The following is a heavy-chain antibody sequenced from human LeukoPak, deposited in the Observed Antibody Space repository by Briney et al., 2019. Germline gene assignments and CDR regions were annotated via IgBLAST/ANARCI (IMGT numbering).Heavy chain of an antibody. CDR2: INPSDSST. V-gene: IGHV1-46*01. Sequence: ASVTVSCKASGYTFTSYYMHWVWQAPGQGLEWMGLINPSDSSTSYAQKFQGRVTMTRDMSTTTDYMELSSLRSEDTAVYYCARDNSVGDIAWWFDPWGQGTLVTVSS. J-gene: IGHJ5*02. CDR3: ARDNSVGDIAWWFDP. D-gene: IGHD3-16*02. CDR1: GYTFTSYY.